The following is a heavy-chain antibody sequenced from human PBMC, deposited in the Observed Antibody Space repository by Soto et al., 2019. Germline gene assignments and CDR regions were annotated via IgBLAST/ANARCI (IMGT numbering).Heavy chain of an antibody. CDR3: AKRTTGWYFDL. V-gene: IGHV3-23*01. CDR2: ISGSGGST. CDR1: GFTFTSYA. J-gene: IGHJ2*01. Sequence: EVHLLESGGGLVQPGGSLRLSCAASGFTFTSYAMNWVLQAPGKGLEWVSVISGSGGSTYYADSVKGRFTISRDNSKNTLYLQMNSLRAEDTAVYYCAKRTTGWYFDLWGRGTLVTVSS.